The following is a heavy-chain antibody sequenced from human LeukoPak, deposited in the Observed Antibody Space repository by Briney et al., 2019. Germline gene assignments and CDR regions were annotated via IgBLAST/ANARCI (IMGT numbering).Heavy chain of an antibody. V-gene: IGHV4-61*02. CDR3: ATSYCSSTSCYDSTFDY. J-gene: IGHJ4*02. Sequence: SETLSLTCTVSGGSIGSGSYCWSWIRQPAGKGLEWIGRIYTSGSTNYNPSLKSRVTISVDTSKNQFSLKLSSVTAADTAVYYCATSYCSSTSCYDSTFDYWGQGTLVTVSS. D-gene: IGHD2-2*01. CDR1: GGSIGSGSYC. CDR2: IYTSGST.